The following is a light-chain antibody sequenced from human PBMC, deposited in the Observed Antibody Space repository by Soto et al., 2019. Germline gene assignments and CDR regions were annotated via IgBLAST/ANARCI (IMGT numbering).Light chain of an antibody. V-gene: IGKV3-15*01. CDR1: QSVYSN. CDR2: GTS. Sequence: EIVMTQSPATLSVSPGERATLSCRASQSVYSNLAWYQQKPGQAPRLLIYGTSTRATGIPARFSGSGSGTEFSLPISSLQSEDFAVYYCQQYNNWPLTFGGGTKVEIK. CDR3: QQYNNWPLT. J-gene: IGKJ4*01.